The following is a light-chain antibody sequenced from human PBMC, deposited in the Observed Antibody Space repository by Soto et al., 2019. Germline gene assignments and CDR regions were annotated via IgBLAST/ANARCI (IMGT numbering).Light chain of an antibody. CDR3: QKYNTVPAT. V-gene: IGKV1-27*01. CDR2: SAS. J-gene: IGKJ5*01. CDR1: QGIGNA. Sequence: DIQMTQSPPSLSASVGDRVTITCRASQGIGNALAWYQQKPGTVPKLLIYSASTLQSGVPSRFSGSGSGTDFTLTINSQQPEDVAAYYIQKYNTVPATFGQGTRLEIK.